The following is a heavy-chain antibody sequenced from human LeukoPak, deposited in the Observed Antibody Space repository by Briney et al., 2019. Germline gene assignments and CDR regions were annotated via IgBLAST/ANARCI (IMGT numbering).Heavy chain of an antibody. J-gene: IGHJ3*02. CDR2: ISSSGSHI. Sequence: PGGSLRLSCAASGFTFSSYSMNWVRQAPGKGLEWVSSISSSGSHIYYTDSVRGRFTISRDNAKNSLYLQMNSLRAEDTAVYYCARDGYGVGAFDIWGQGTMVTVSS. V-gene: IGHV3-21*04. D-gene: IGHD5-12*01. CDR1: GFTFSSYS. CDR3: ARDGYGVGAFDI.